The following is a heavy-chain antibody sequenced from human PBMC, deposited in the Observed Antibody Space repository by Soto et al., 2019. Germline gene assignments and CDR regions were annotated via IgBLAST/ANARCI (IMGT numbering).Heavy chain of an antibody. J-gene: IGHJ4*02. Sequence: SETLSLTCTVSGGSISSYYWSWIRQPPGKGLEWIGYIYYSGSTNYNPSLKSRVTISVDTSKNQFSLKLNSVTAADTAVYYCARRTVNIRTFYSGLKTHCFDYWGRGTLVTVSS. D-gene: IGHD6-19*01. CDR3: ARRTVNIRTFYSGLKTHCFDY. V-gene: IGHV4-59*08. CDR2: IYYSGST. CDR1: GGSISSYY.